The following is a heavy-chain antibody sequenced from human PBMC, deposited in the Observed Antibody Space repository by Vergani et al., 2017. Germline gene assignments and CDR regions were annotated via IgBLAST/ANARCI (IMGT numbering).Heavy chain of an antibody. Sequence: QVQLQESGPGLVKPSETLSLTCTVSGGSISSYYWSWIRQPPGKGLEWIGYIYYSGSTNYNPSLKSRVCISVDTSKNQFSLKLSSVTAADTAVYYCASGYYYDSSGYYHGTEYFQHWGQGTLVTVSS. CDR3: ASGYYYDSSGYYHGTEYFQH. J-gene: IGHJ1*01. CDR2: IYYSGST. CDR1: GGSISSYY. V-gene: IGHV4-59*01. D-gene: IGHD3-22*01.